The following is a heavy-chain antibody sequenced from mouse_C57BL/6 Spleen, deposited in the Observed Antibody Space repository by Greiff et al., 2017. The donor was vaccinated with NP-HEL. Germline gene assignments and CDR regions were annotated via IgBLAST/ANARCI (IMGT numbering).Heavy chain of an antibody. CDR2: INPNNGGT. J-gene: IGHJ4*01. Sequence: EVQLQQSGPELVKPGASVKISCKASGYTFTDYYMNWVKQSHGKSLEWIGDINPNNGGTSYNQKFKGKATLTVDKSSSTAYMELRSLTSEDSAVYYCARDSRYYAMDYWGQGTSVTVSS. CDR3: ARDSRYYAMDY. CDR1: GYTFTDYY. V-gene: IGHV1-26*01.